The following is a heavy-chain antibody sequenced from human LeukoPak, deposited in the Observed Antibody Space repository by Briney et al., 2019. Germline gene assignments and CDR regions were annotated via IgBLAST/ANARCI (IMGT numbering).Heavy chain of an antibody. J-gene: IGHJ4*02. D-gene: IGHD4-17*01. CDR2: IKQDGSEK. Sequence: GGSLRLSCAASGFTFSRYWMSWVRQAPGKGLEWVANIKQDGSEKYYVDFVKGRFTISRDNAKNSLYLQMNNLRAEDTAVYYCAREEYGDHLWWGQGTLVTVSS. CDR1: GFTFSRYW. V-gene: IGHV3-7*01. CDR3: AREEYGDHLW.